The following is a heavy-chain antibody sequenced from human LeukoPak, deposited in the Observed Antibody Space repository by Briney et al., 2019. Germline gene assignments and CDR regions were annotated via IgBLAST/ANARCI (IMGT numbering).Heavy chain of an antibody. D-gene: IGHD5-24*01. CDR2: IKQDGSKT. V-gene: IGHV3-7*02. CDR1: GFTFSRYW. CDR3: ARAGDHYYGLDV. Sequence: GGTLRLSCAASGFTFSRYWMSWVRQAPGKGLEWVANIKQDGSKTYYVDSVKGGFSISRDNAKNSLYLHMNRLRADDTAVYYCARAGDHYYGLDVWGQGTTVTVSS. J-gene: IGHJ6*02.